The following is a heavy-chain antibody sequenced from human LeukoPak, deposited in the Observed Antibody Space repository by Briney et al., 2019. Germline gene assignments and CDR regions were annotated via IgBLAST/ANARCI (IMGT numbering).Heavy chain of an antibody. V-gene: IGHV1-2*02. Sequence: ASVKVSCKASGYTFTGYYMHWVRQAPGQGLEWMGWINPNSGGTNYAQKFQGRVTMTRDTSISTAYMELSRLRSDDPAVYYCARPPSGSYVPDYWGQGTLVTVSS. J-gene: IGHJ4*02. CDR3: ARPPSGSYVPDY. CDR1: GYTFTGYY. CDR2: INPNSGGT. D-gene: IGHD1-26*01.